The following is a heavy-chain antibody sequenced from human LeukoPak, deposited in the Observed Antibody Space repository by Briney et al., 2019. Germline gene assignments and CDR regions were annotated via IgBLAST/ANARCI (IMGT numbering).Heavy chain of an antibody. CDR1: GFTFSTYW. Sequence: TGGSLRLSCSASGFTFSTYWMSWIRQPPGKGLEWIGEINHSGSTNYNPSLKSRVTISVDTSKNQFSLKLSSVTAADTAVYYCARDLSSSQDYWGQGTLVTVSS. J-gene: IGHJ4*02. CDR3: ARDLSSSQDY. CDR2: INHSGST. D-gene: IGHD6-6*01. V-gene: IGHV4-34*01.